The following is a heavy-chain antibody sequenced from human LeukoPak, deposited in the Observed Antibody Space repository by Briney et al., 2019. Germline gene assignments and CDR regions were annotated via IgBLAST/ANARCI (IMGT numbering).Heavy chain of an antibody. CDR1: GFTFSSYG. CDR2: ISYDGSNK. CDR3: AKDWPSGYSSSWYGGSPDY. J-gene: IGHJ4*02. D-gene: IGHD6-13*01. Sequence: PGRSLRLSCAASGFTFSSYGMHWVRQAPGKGLEWVAVISYDGSNKYYADSVKGRFTISRDNSKNTLYLQMNSLRAEDTAVYYCAKDWPSGYSSSWYGGSPDYWGQGTLVTVSS. V-gene: IGHV3-30*18.